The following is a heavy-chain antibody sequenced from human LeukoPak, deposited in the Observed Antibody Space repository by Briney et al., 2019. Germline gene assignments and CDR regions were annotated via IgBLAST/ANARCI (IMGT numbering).Heavy chain of an antibody. CDR3: SRYCATTSCPGHYYGMDV. Sequence: PGRSLRLSCAASGFTFSSYDMHWVRQAPGKGLEWVSVISGSGGTTYYAESVKGRFTISRDNSKNTLFLQMNSLRAEDTAVYYCSRYCATTSCPGHYYGMDVWGQGTTVTVSS. CDR1: GFTFSSYD. CDR2: ISGSGGTT. V-gene: IGHV3-23*01. D-gene: IGHD2-2*01. J-gene: IGHJ6*02.